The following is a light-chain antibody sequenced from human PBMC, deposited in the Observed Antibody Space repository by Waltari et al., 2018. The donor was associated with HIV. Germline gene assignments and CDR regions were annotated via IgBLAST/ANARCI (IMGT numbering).Light chain of an antibody. J-gene: IGLJ3*02. Sequence: QSVLTQPPSVSAAPGQTVTISCSGSSSNIGNHDVSWYQQLPGTAPKLLIYGNNRRPSGTPDGSSGSKSGTSATLGITGLQTGDEADYYCGTWDSSLSAVFGGGTKLTVL. CDR3: GTWDSSLSAV. V-gene: IGLV1-51*01. CDR1: SSNIGNHD. CDR2: GNN.